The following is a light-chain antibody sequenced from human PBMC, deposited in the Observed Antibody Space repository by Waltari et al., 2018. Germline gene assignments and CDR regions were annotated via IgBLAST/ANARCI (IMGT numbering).Light chain of an antibody. J-gene: IGLJ3*02. V-gene: IGLV4-69*01. CDR2: LNSDGSH. CDR1: SGHSSSA. CDR3: QTWGTGIWV. Sequence: QLVLTQSPSASASLGASVKLTCTLSSGHSSSAIAWHQQQPEKGPRYLMKLNSDGSHTKGDGIPDRFSGSSSGAERYLTISSLQSEDEADYYCQTWGTGIWVFGGGTKLTVL.